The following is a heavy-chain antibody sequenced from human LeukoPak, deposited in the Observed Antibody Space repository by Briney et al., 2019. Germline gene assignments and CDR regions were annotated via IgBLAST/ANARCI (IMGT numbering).Heavy chain of an antibody. CDR3: ARSSGYKDVGRAFEI. J-gene: IGHJ3*02. D-gene: IGHD3-22*01. V-gene: IGHV4-34*01. CDR1: GGSSSPSY. Sequence: PETLSLTCAVYGGSSSPSYWSWIRQPPGKGLEWIGEINHSGSTNYNPSLKSRVAISVDTSKKQFSLKLSSVTAADTAVYYCARSSGYKDVGRAFEIWGQRTMVTVSS. CDR2: INHSGST.